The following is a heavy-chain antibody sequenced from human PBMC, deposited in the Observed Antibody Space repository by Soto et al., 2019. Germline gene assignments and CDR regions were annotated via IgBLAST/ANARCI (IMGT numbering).Heavy chain of an antibody. D-gene: IGHD3-22*01. J-gene: IGHJ6*02. V-gene: IGHV3-48*03. CDR2: ISSSGNLI. Sequence: GGSVRLSCAASGVTLSGYEMNWVRQAPGKGLEWVAYISSSGNLIHYADSVKGRFTISRDNAKNSLFLQMNSLRVEDTAVYYCAREHSNSGMDVWGQGTTVTVSS. CDR3: AREHSNSGMDV. CDR1: GVTLSGYE.